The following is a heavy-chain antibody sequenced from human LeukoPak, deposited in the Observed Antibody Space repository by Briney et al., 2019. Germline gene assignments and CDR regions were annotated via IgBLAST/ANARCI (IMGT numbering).Heavy chain of an antibody. CDR3: ASVVRSGTTNYYYYGMDV. CDR1: GGTFGSYA. J-gene: IGHJ6*04. Sequence: ASVKVSCKASGGTFGSYAISWVRQAPGQGLEWMGGIIPIFGTANYAQKFQGRVTITADESTSTAYMELSSLRSEDTAVYYCASVVRSGTTNYYYYGMDVWGKGTTVTVSS. V-gene: IGHV1-69*13. D-gene: IGHD1-1*01. CDR2: IIPIFGTA.